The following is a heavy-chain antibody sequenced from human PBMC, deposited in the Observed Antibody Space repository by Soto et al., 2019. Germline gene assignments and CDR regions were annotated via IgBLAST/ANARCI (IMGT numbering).Heavy chain of an antibody. CDR2: LYTEGTT. V-gene: IGHV3-53*01. CDR3: VRPRPSGENYGMDV. CDR1: GLTVSHNY. J-gene: IGHJ6*02. D-gene: IGHD2-21*01. Sequence: EVQLVESGGGLIQPGGSLRLSCVASGLTVSHNYMAWVRQAPEMGLEWVSILYTEGTTYYADSVKGRFTISRYSSKKTLFLQRDSLRAEDTAVYYCVRPRPSGENYGMDVWGQGTTVTVSS.